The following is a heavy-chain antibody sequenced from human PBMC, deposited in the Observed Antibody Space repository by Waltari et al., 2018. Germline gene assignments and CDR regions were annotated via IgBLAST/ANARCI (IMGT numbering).Heavy chain of an antibody. CDR2: INHSGST. CDR1: GGSFSGYY. D-gene: IGHD1-26*01. CDR3: VRGRWGGS. Sequence: QVQLQQWGAGLLKPSETLSLTCAVYGGSFSGYYWSWIRQPPGKGLEWIGEINHSGSTNDNPSLKSRVTISVDTSKNQFSLKLSSVTAADTAVYYCVRGRWGGSWGQGTLVTVSS. J-gene: IGHJ4*02. V-gene: IGHV4-34*01.